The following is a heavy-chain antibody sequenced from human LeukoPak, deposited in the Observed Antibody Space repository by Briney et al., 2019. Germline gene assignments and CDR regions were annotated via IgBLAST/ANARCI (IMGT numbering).Heavy chain of an antibody. J-gene: IGHJ4*02. Sequence: ASVKVSCKASGYTFTSYGISWVRQAPGQGREWMGWISAYNGNTNYAQKLQGRVTMTTDTSTSTAYMELRSLRSDDTAVYYCARDLSSWYEGISDYWGQGTLVTVSS. CDR1: GYTFTSYG. CDR2: ISAYNGNT. D-gene: IGHD6-13*01. V-gene: IGHV1-18*01. CDR3: ARDLSSWYEGISDY.